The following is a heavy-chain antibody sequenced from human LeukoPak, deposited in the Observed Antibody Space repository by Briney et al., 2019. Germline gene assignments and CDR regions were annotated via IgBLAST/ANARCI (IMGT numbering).Heavy chain of an antibody. V-gene: IGHV4-59*08. D-gene: IGHD5-24*01. CDR3: ARHTAEKYNWFDR. CDR2: VYYSGST. Sequence: PSETLSLTCTVSGGSISSYYWSWIRQPPGKGLEWIGYVYYSGSTHYNPSLKSRVTISVDTSKSQFSLRLSSVTAADTAVYYCARHTAEKYNWFDRWGQGTLVTVSS. CDR1: GGSISSYY. J-gene: IGHJ5*02.